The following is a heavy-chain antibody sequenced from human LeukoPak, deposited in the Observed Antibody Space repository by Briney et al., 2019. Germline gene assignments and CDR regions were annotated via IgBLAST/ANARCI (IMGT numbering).Heavy chain of an antibody. CDR1: GYTFTSYG. CDR3: ARAADYGDYVSRFDP. Sequence: ASVKVSCKASGYTFTSYGISWVRQAPGQGLEWMGWISAYSGDTNYAQKFQGRVTITADESTSTAYMELSSLRSEDTAVYYCARAADYGDYVSRFDPWGQGTLVTVSS. V-gene: IGHV1-18*01. J-gene: IGHJ5*02. CDR2: ISAYSGDT. D-gene: IGHD4-17*01.